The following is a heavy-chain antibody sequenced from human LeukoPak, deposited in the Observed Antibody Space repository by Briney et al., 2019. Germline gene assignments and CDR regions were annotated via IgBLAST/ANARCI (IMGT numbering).Heavy chain of an antibody. V-gene: IGHV1-2*02. D-gene: IGHD6-6*01. J-gene: IGHJ1*01. Sequence: ASVKVSCKASGYTFTGYYMHWVRQAPGPGLEWMGWINPNSGGTNYAQKFQGRVTMTRDTSISTAYMELSRLRSDDTAVYYCARDAPLYSSSRYFQHWGQGTLVTVSS. CDR1: GYTFTGYY. CDR3: ARDAPLYSSSRYFQH. CDR2: INPNSGGT.